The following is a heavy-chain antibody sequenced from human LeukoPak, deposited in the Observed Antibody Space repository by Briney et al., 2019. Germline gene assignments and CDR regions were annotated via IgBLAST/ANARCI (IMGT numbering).Heavy chain of an antibody. CDR3: ARSLTGACFAY. D-gene: IGHD1-20*01. V-gene: IGHV4-59*01. Sequence: PSETLSLTCTVSGGSISSYYWSWIRQPPGKGLEWIGYIYYSGSTNYNPSLKSRVTISVDTSKNQFSLKLSSVTAADTAVYYCARSLTGACFAYWGQGTLVTVSS. CDR2: IYYSGST. CDR1: GGSISSYY. J-gene: IGHJ4*02.